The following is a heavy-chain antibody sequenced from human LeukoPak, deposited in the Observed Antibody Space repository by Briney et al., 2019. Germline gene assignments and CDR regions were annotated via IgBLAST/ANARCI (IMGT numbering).Heavy chain of an antibody. D-gene: IGHD1-26*01. V-gene: IGHV4-4*07. CDR2: IHTSGST. Sequence: SETLSLTCTVSGGSISSYYWSWIRQPAGKGLEWIGRIHTSGSTKYNPSLKSRITISVDTSNNEFSLKLKSVTPADAAIYYCARGWDVDYFYYHMDVWGKGTTVTVSS. J-gene: IGHJ6*03. CDR3: ARGWDVDYFYYHMDV. CDR1: GGSISSYY.